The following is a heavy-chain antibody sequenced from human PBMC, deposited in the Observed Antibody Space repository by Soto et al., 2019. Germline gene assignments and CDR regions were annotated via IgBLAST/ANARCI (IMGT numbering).Heavy chain of an antibody. CDR2: IFPSGST. Sequence: SETLSLTCVVSGYTIYSGYYWGWVRQPPGKGLEWIGSIFPSGSTFYNPSLKSRVTISIDTSKNQFSVNLRSVTAADTAVYFCARVIFRGVSTLPWFDPWGQGTLVTVSS. V-gene: IGHV4-38-2*01. D-gene: IGHD2-21*01. J-gene: IGHJ5*02. CDR1: GYTIYSGYY. CDR3: ARVIFRGVSTLPWFDP.